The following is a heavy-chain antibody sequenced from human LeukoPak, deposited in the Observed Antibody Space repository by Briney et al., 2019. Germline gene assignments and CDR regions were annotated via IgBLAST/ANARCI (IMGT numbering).Heavy chain of an antibody. Sequence: GGSLRLSCAASGFTFSSYGMDWVRQAPGKGLEWVARISYAGSNNHYADSVKGRFTISSDNPKNTLYLQMDSLRAEDTAVYYCARAAHTTYVLGRYYYYAMDVWGQGTTVTVSS. CDR3: ARAAHTTYVLGRYYYYAMDV. V-gene: IGHV3-30*03. D-gene: IGHD3-10*01. J-gene: IGHJ6*02. CDR1: GFTFSSYG. CDR2: ISYAGSNN.